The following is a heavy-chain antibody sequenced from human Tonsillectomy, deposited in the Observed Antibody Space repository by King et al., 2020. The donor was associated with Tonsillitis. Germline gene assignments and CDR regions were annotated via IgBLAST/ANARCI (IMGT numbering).Heavy chain of an antibody. CDR2: IKGDGSVK. V-gene: IGHV3-7*01. Sequence: VQLVESGGGLVQPGGSLRLSCAASDFTFSEYWMTWIRQAPGEGLEWVANIKGDGSVKYHVDSVEGRFTISRDNADSSLFLRMNSLRAEDTAIYYCVRDMNYRDRSAYYDVLDVWGPGTMVTVSS. CDR1: DFTFSEYW. J-gene: IGHJ3*01. D-gene: IGHD3-22*01. CDR3: VRDMNYRDRSAYYDVLDV.